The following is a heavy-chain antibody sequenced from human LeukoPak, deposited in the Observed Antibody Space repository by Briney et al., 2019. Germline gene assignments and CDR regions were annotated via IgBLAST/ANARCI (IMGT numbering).Heavy chain of an antibody. J-gene: IGHJ6*02. V-gene: IGHV4-31*03. CDR3: ARVETSNYYYGMDV. CDR2: IYYSGST. CDR1: GGSISSDDYC. Sequence: SETLSLTCSVSGGSISSDDYCWNWIRQHPGKGLEWIGYIYYSGSTYYNPSLKSRVALSVDTSKNQFSLKLSSLTAADTAVYYCARVETSNYYYGMDVWGQGTTVTVSS.